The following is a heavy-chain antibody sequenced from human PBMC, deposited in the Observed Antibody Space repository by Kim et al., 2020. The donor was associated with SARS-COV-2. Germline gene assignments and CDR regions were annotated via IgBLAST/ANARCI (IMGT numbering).Heavy chain of an antibody. CDR3: AREGVDTAMVRILRGSYYFDY. J-gene: IGHJ4*02. Sequence: FTISRDNSKNTLYLQMNSLRAEDTAVYYCAREGVDTAMVRILRGSYYFDYWGQGTLVTVSS. V-gene: IGHV3-30*01. D-gene: IGHD5-18*01.